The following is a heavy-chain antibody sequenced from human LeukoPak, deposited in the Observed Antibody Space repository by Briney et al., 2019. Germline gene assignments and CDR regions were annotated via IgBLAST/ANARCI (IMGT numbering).Heavy chain of an antibody. CDR1: GGSFSGYY. D-gene: IGHD4-17*01. CDR2: INHSGST. CDR3: ARAEDYGDYPRHYYYYMDV. Sequence: PSETLSLTCAVYGGSFSGYYWSWIRQPPGKGLEWIGEINHSGSTNYNPSLKSRVTISVDTSMNQFSLKLSSVTAADTAVYYCARAEDYGDYPRHYYYYMDVWGKGTTVTVSS. V-gene: IGHV4-34*01. J-gene: IGHJ6*03.